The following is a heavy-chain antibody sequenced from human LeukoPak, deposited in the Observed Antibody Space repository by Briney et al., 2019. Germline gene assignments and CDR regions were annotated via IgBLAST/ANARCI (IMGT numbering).Heavy chain of an antibody. J-gene: IGHJ4*02. CDR3: ARGLPGLYSSSWYIY. CDR1: GGSISSSSYY. CDR2: IYYSGST. Sequence: PSETLSLTCTVSGGSISSSSYYWGWIRQPPGKGLEWIGSIYYSGSTYYNPSLYSRVTISVDTSKNQFSLKLSSVTAADTAVYYCARGLPGLYSSSWYIYWGQGTLVTVSS. D-gene: IGHD6-13*01. V-gene: IGHV4-39*01.